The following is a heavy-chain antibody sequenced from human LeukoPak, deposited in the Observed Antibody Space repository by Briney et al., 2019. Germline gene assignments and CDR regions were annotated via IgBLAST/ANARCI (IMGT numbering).Heavy chain of an antibody. D-gene: IGHD2-2*01. CDR1: GFTFSSYG. V-gene: IGHV3-30*02. J-gene: IGHJ4*02. CDR2: IRYDGSNK. Sequence: GGSLRLSCAASGFTFSSYGMHWVRQAPGKGLEWVAFIRYDGSNKYYADSVKGRFTISRDNSKNTLYLQMNSLRAEDTAVYYCARDVCSSTSCYGDYWGQGTLVTVSS. CDR3: ARDVCSSTSCYGDY.